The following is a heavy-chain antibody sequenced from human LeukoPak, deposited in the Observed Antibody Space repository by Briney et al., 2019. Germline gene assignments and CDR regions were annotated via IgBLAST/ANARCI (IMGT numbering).Heavy chain of an antibody. Sequence: GGSLRLSCAASGFNFDDYGMSWVRQAPGKGLEWVSYISASSSSIYYADSVKGRFTISRDNAKNSLFLQMNSLRAEDTAVYYCARGGAARPDYWGQGSLVTVSS. CDR1: GFNFDDYG. D-gene: IGHD6-6*01. CDR3: ARGGAARPDY. J-gene: IGHJ4*02. V-gene: IGHV3-48*04. CDR2: ISASSSSI.